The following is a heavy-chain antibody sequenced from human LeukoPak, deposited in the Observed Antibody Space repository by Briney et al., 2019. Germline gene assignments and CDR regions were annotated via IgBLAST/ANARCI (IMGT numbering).Heavy chain of an antibody. J-gene: IGHJ6*03. D-gene: IGHD3-22*01. V-gene: IGHV1-2*02. Sequence: ASVKVSCKASGYTFTGYYMHWVRQAPGQGLEWMGWINPNSGGTNYAQKFQGRVTMTRDTSISTAYMELSRLRSDDTAVYYCARGGALYYYDSSGYPAILNYYYYMDVWGKGTTVTVSS. CDR3: ARGGALYYYDSSGYPAILNYYYYMDV. CDR1: GYTFTGYY. CDR2: INPNSGGT.